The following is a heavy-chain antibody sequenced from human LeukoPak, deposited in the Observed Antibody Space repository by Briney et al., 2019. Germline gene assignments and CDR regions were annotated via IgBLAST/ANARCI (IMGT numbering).Heavy chain of an antibody. V-gene: IGHV3-21*01. CDR2: IGSSSSYI. J-gene: IGHJ4*02. D-gene: IGHD4-23*01. CDR1: GFTFSSYS. CDR3: ARDLRWYDY. Sequence: GSLRLSCAASGFTFSSYSMNWVRQAPGKGLEWVSSIGSSSSYIYYADSVKGRFTISRDNAKNSLYLQVNSLRAEDTAVYYCARDLRWYDYWGQGTLVTVSS.